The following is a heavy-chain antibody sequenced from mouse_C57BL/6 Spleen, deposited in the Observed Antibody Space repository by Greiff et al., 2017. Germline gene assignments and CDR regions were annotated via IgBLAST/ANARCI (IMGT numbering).Heavy chain of an antibody. CDR2: IDPNSGGT. D-gene: IGHD1-1*01. Sequence: QVQLQQSGAELVKPGASVKLSCKASGYTFTSYWMHWVKQRPGRGLEWIGRIDPNSGGTKYNEKFKSKATLTVDKPSSTAYMQLSSLTSEDSAVYYCAWATVEATKVYFDYWGQGTTLTVSS. CDR1: GYTFTSYW. J-gene: IGHJ2*01. CDR3: AWATVEATKVYFDY. V-gene: IGHV1-72*01.